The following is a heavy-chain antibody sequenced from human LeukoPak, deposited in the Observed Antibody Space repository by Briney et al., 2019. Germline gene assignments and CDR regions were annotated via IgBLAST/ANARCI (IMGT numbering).Heavy chain of an antibody. J-gene: IGHJ5*02. CDR3: ARLSGGSP. CDR1: GYSFTSSW. CDR2: FFPADSNT. Sequence: GESLKISCQAAGYSFTSSWNGWVRQMPGKGLEWMGTFFPADSNTRYRPSFGGQVTISVDKTINTADLQWTSLEASDTAMYYCARLSGGSPWGQGTLVIVSS. D-gene: IGHD3-3*01. V-gene: IGHV5-51*01.